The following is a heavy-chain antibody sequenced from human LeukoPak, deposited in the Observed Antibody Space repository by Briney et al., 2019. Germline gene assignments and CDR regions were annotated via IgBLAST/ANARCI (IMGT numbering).Heavy chain of an antibody. D-gene: IGHD6-13*01. CDR1: GFTFSSYL. CDR2: IKQDGSEK. V-gene: IGHV3-7*01. Sequence: GGSLRLSCAASGFTFSSYLMSWVRQAPGKGLEWVANIKQDGSEKYYVDSVQGRFTISRDNAKNSLYLQMNSLRAEDTAVYYCARDRYSSSWYRWFDPWGQGTLVTVSS. CDR3: ARDRYSSSWYRWFDP. J-gene: IGHJ5*02.